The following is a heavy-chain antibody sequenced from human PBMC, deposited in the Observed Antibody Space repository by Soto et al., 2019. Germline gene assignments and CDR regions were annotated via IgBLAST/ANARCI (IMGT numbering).Heavy chain of an antibody. CDR1: GFAFGNSW. Sequence: GGSLRLSCVASGFAFGNSWMHWVRQPPGKGPEWVSRMTSDGRTTQYADSVKGRFTVSRDNAKNTLYLQMNSLRAEDTAVYYCATAEVDYWGPGTLVTVSS. V-gene: IGHV3-74*01. CDR2: MTSDGRTT. J-gene: IGHJ4*02. CDR3: ATAEVDY.